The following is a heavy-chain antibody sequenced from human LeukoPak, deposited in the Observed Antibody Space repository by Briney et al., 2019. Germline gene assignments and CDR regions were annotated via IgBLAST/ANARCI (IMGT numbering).Heavy chain of an antibody. CDR2: IIPIFGTA. V-gene: IGHV1-69*06. D-gene: IGHD3-3*01. Sequence: ASVKVSCKASGGTFSSYAISWVRQAPGQGLEWMGGIIPIFGTANYAQKFQGRVTITADKSTSTAYMELSSLRSEDTAVYYCARDLTISDGDAFDIWGQGTMVTVSS. CDR3: ARDLTISDGDAFDI. CDR1: GGTFSSYA. J-gene: IGHJ3*02.